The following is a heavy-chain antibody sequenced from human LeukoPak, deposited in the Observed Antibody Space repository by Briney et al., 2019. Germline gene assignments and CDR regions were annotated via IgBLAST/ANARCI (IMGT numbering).Heavy chain of an antibody. CDR3: ARHHPASIAAGRWFDP. J-gene: IGHJ5*02. D-gene: IGHD6-6*01. CDR2: IYYSGST. Sequence: SETLSLTCTVSGGSISSYYWGWIRQPPGKGLEWIGSIYYSGSTYYNPSLKSRVTISVDTSKNQFSLKLSSVTAADTAVYYCARHHPASIAAGRWFDPWGQGTLVTVSS. CDR1: GGSISSYY. V-gene: IGHV4-39*01.